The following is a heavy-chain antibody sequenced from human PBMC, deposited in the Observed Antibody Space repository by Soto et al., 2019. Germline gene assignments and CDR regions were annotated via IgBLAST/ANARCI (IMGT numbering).Heavy chain of an antibody. J-gene: IGHJ6*02. D-gene: IGHD5-12*01. CDR3: ARSRAVATVNGYYYGMDV. CDR2: IFPIFGTA. CDR1: GSAFSSYA. Sequence: QVQLVQSGAEVKQPGSSVKVSCKASGSAFSSYAISWVRRAPGQGLEWMGGIFPIFGTANYAQTFQGRVTIPADDSTNTAYLDLASLRSEDTAVYFCARSRAVATVNGYYYGMDVWGQGTTVSVSS. V-gene: IGHV1-69*01.